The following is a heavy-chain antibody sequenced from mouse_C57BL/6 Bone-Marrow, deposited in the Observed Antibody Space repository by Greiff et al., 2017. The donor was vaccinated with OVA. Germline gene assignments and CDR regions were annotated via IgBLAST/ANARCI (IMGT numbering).Heavy chain of an antibody. Sequence: QVQLQQPGAELVKPGASVKMSCKASGYTFTSYWITWVKQRPGQGLEWIGDIYPGSGSTNYNEKFKSKATLTVDTSSSTAYMQLSSLTSEDSAIYYCARWGTTVVARYHWCFDVWGTGTTVTVSA. CDR2: IYPGSGST. CDR1: GYTFTSYW. D-gene: IGHD1-1*01. J-gene: IGHJ1*03. CDR3: ARWGTTVVARYHWCFDV. V-gene: IGHV1-55*01.